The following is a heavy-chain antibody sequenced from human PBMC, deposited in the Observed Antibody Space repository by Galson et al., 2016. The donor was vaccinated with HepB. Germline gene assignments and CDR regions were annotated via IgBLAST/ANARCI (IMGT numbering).Heavy chain of an antibody. CDR2: ISYDGSNK. CDR1: GFTFNRYT. CDR3: AKDQVEYSYGYLSYYYYGMDV. J-gene: IGHJ6*02. D-gene: IGHD5-18*01. Sequence: SLRLSCATSGFTFNRYTMNWVRQAPGKGLEWVALISYDGSNKYYADSVKGRFTISRDNSKNTLYLQMSSLRAEDTAVYYCAKDQVEYSYGYLSYYYYGMDVWGQGTTVTVSS. V-gene: IGHV3-30*18.